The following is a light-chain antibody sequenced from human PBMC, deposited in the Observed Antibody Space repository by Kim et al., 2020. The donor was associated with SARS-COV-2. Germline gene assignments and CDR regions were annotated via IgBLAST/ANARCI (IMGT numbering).Light chain of an antibody. J-gene: IGKJ4*01. Sequence: DIQMTQSPSSLAASVGDRVTIACRASQSISTYLNWYQQKPGKAPKLLIYAASTLQTGVPSRFSGSGSGTEFTLTIGSLQPEDFATYYFQQSHTTPLLTFGGGTKVDIK. V-gene: IGKV1-39*01. CDR1: QSISTY. CDR3: QQSHTTPLLT. CDR2: AAS.